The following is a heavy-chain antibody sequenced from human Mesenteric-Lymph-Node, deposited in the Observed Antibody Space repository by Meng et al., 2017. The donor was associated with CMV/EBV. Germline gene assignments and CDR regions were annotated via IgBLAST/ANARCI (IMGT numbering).Heavy chain of an antibody. D-gene: IGHD3-16*01. CDR3: TKGVSGPLYYFDY. V-gene: IGHV3-23*01. Sequence: GGSLRLSCADSGFTFRDYDMSWVRQAPGKGLEWVSGISDSGSSTYYADSVKGRFTISRDNSKNTLYLQMNSLRAEDTAVYYCTKGVSGPLYYFDYWGQGMLVTVSS. CDR1: GFTFRDYD. J-gene: IGHJ4*02. CDR2: ISDSGSST.